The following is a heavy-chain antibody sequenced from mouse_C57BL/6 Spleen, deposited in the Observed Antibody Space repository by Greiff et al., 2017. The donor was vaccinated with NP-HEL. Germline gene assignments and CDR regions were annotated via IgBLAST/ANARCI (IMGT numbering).Heavy chain of an antibody. J-gene: IGHJ2*01. CDR3: ARRGYSNYLYYFDY. Sequence: QVQLQQSGAELVRPGTSVKLSCKASGYTFTSYWMHWVKQRPGQGLEWIGVIDPSDSYTNYNQKFKGKATLTVDTSSSTAYMQLSSLTSEDSAVYYCARRGYSNYLYYFDYWGQGTTLTVSS. D-gene: IGHD2-5*01. CDR1: GYTFTSYW. V-gene: IGHV1-59*01. CDR2: IDPSDSYT.